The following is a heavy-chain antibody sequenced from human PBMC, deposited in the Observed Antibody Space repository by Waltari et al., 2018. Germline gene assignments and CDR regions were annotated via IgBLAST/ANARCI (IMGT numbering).Heavy chain of an antibody. Sequence: QVQVVESGGGVVQPGRSLRLSCAASGFTFSSYGLHWVRQAPGKGLEWVAVIWYDGSNKYYADSVKGRFTISRDNSKNTLYLQMNSLRAEDTAMYYCASRYNWNDGDAFDIWGQGTMVTVSS. D-gene: IGHD1-1*01. CDR2: IWYDGSNK. J-gene: IGHJ3*02. CDR3: ASRYNWNDGDAFDI. CDR1: GFTFSSYG. V-gene: IGHV3-33*08.